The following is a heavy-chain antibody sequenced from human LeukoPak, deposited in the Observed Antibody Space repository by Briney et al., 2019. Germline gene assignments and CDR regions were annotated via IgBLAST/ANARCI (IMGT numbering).Heavy chain of an antibody. CDR3: ARSARSMDV. Sequence: SVNVPCKASGGTFSSYTISRVGLAPGPGREWMGRIMAILGMANYAHKFRVRVTITADKSTSTAYMELSSLRSEDTAVYYCARSARSMDVWGKGTTVTVSS. J-gene: IGHJ6*03. CDR1: GGTFSSYT. CDR2: IMAILGMA. V-gene: IGHV1-69*02.